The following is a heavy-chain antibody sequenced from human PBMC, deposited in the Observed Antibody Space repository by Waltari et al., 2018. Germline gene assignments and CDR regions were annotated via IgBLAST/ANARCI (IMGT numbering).Heavy chain of an antibody. CDR3: ARLTILGTE. Sequence: LRLQESGPGLVKPSETLSLTCTVSGGSISSSDCYWGWIRQPPGKGLESVGSVFYTGITSNNPSLKSRVTISVDTSKNQFSLRLSSATAADTAVYYCARLTILGTEWGQGTLVTVSS. CDR2: VFYTGIT. J-gene: IGHJ4*02. D-gene: IGHD2-21*01. CDR1: GGSISSSDCY. V-gene: IGHV4-39*01.